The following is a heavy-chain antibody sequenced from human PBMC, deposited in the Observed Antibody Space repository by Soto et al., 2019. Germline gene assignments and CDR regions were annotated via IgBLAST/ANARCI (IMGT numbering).Heavy chain of an antibody. D-gene: IGHD6-19*01. Sequence: QLQLQESGPGLVKPSETLSLTCTVSGGSISSGSSYWGWIRQPPGKGLEWIASIYSSGSTYYNMSLKSRVTISVDASKNQFSLKVSSVTAADTAVDYCARRGVEGGGWRYFDLWGRGSLVTVSS. CDR1: GGSISSGSSY. CDR3: ARRGVEGGGWRYFDL. V-gene: IGHV4-39*01. CDR2: IYSSGST. J-gene: IGHJ2*01.